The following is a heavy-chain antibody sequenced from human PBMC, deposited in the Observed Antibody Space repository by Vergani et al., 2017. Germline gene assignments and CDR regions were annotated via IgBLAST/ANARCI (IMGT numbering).Heavy chain of an antibody. Sequence: QVQLVQSGAEVKKPGSSVKVSCKASGGTFSSYAISWVRQAPGQGLEWMGRIIPIFGTANYAQKFQGRVTITADKSTSTAYMELSSLRSEDTAVYYCARERLRYCSSTSCYSFPPLVNWFDPWGQGTLVTVSS. CDR1: GGTFSSYA. D-gene: IGHD2-2*02. V-gene: IGHV1-69*06. CDR2: IIPIFGTA. J-gene: IGHJ5*02. CDR3: ARERLRYCSSTSCYSFPPLVNWFDP.